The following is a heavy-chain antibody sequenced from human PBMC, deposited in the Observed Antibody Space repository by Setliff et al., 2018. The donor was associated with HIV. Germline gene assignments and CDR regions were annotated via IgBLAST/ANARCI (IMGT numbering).Heavy chain of an antibody. J-gene: IGHJ4*02. V-gene: IGHV4-39*07. CDR3: ARGQGLSTVTVDY. D-gene: IGHD4-17*01. CDR2: IYYSGST. Sequence: KPSETLSLTCTVSGGSISSSSYYWGWIRQPPGKGLEWIGSIYYSGSTYYNPSLKSRVTISVDTSKNQFSLRLSSVTAADTAVYYCARGQGLSTVTVDYWGQGTLVTVSS. CDR1: GGSISSSSYY.